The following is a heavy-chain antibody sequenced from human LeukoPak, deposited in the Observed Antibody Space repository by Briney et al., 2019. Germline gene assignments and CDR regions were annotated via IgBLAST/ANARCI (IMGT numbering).Heavy chain of an antibody. CDR2: ISASRDIT. CDR1: GFNYSSYT. CDR3: ARDQVTMIVVVKGNWYFDL. V-gene: IGHV3-48*01. J-gene: IGHJ2*01. Sequence: GGSLRLSCAASGFNYSSYTMNWVRQAPGMGLEWLSYISASRDITYYADSVKGRFTISRDNAKNSLYLQMNSLRAEDTAVYYCARDQVTMIVVVKGNWYFDLWGRGTLVTVSS. D-gene: IGHD3-22*01.